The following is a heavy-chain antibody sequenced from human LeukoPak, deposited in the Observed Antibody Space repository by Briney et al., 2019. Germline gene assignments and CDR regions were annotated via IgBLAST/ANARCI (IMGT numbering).Heavy chain of an antibody. CDR1: GGTFSSYA. J-gene: IGHJ5*02. CDR3: ARGVRFLEWSAKINWFDP. V-gene: IGHV1-69*13. Sequence: SVKVSCKASGGTFSSYAISWVRQAPGQGLEWMGGIIPIFGTANYAQKFQGRVTITADESTSTAYMELSSLRSGDTAVYYCARGVRFLEWSAKINWFDPWGQGTLVTVSS. D-gene: IGHD3-3*01. CDR2: IIPIFGTA.